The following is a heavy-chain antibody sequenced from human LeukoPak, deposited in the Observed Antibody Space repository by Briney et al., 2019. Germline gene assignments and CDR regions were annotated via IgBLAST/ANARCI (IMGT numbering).Heavy chain of an antibody. D-gene: IGHD5-12*01. J-gene: IGHJ3*02. V-gene: IGHV3-74*01. CDR2: INSDGSST. Sequence: GGSLRLSCAASGFTFSSYWMHWVRQAPGKGLVWVSRINSDGSSTSYADSAKGRFTISRDTAKNTLSLQMNSLRAEDTAVFYCARGASGYGYDAFDIWGQGTMVTVSA. CDR3: ARGASGYGYDAFDI. CDR1: GFTFSSYW.